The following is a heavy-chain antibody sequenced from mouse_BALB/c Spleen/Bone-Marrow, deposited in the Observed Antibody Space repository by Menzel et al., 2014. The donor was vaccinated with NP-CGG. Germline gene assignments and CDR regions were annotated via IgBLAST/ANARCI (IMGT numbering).Heavy chain of an antibody. D-gene: IGHD1-1*01. J-gene: IGHJ1*01. CDR3: ARGYYYGSTYGWYFDV. Sequence: QVQLQQSGAELARPGASVKLSCKAFAYTFTSYWMQWVKQRPGQGLEWIGAIYPGDGDTRYTQKFKGKATLTADKSSSTAYMQLSSLASEDSAVYYCARGYYYGSTYGWYFDVWGAGTTVTVSS. V-gene: IGHV1-87*01. CDR2: IYPGDGDT. CDR1: AYTFTSYW.